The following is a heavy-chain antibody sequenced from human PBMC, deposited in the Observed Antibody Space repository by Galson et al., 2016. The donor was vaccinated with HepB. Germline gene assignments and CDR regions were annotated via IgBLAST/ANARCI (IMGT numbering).Heavy chain of an antibody. CDR2: INSDGSST. D-gene: IGHD6-13*01. Sequence: SLRLSCAASGFTFGDYAMHWVRQAPGKGLVWVSRINSDGSSTSYADSVKGRFTISRDNAKNTLYLQMNSLRAEDTAVYYCASSVAAAGNWFDPWGQGTLVTVSS. V-gene: IGHV3-74*01. CDR3: ASSVAAAGNWFDP. J-gene: IGHJ5*02. CDR1: GFTFGDYA.